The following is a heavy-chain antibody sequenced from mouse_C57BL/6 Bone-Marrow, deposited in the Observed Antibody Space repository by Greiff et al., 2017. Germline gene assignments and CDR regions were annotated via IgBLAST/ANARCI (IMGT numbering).Heavy chain of an antibody. CDR1: GYTFTSYG. CDR3: ARWDTTVGRFDY. D-gene: IGHD1-1*01. J-gene: IGHJ2*01. V-gene: IGHV1-81*01. CDR2: IYPRSGNT. Sequence: VKLVESGAELARPGASVKLSCKASGYTFTSYGISWVKQRPGQGLEWIGEIYPRSGNTYYNEKFKGKATLTADTYSSTAYMELRSLTSDDSAVYYCARWDTTVGRFDYWGQGTTLTVAS.